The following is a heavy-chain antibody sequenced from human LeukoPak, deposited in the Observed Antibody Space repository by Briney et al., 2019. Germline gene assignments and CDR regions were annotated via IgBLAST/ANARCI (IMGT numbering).Heavy chain of an antibody. CDR2: INPNSGGT. CDR3: ARLLWFGELLQGSKVAVDWFDP. Sequence: PLASVTVSCKASGYTFTGYYMHWVRQAPGQGLEWMGWINPNSGGTNYAQKFQGRVTMTRDTSISTAYMELSRLRSDDTAVYYCARLLWFGELLQGSKVAVDWFDPWGQGTLVTVSS. CDR1: GYTFTGYY. V-gene: IGHV1-2*02. J-gene: IGHJ5*02. D-gene: IGHD3-10*01.